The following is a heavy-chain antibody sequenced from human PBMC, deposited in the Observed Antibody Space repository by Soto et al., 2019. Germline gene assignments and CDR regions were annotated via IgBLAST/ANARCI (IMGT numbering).Heavy chain of an antibody. J-gene: IGHJ4*02. CDR1: GFTFSSYG. D-gene: IGHD1-7*01. CDR2: ISYDGSNK. CDR3: AKDRPNSGFDY. V-gene: IGHV3-30*18. Sequence: QVQLVESGGGVDQPGRSLRLSCAASGFTFSSYGMHWVRQAPGKGLEWVAVISYDGSNKYYADSVKGRFTISRDNSKNTLYLQMNSLRAEDTAVYYCAKDRPNSGFDYWGQGTLVTVSS.